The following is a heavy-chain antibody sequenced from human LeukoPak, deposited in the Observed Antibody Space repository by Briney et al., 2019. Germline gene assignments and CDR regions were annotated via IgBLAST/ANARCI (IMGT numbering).Heavy chain of an antibody. V-gene: IGHV1-8*01. D-gene: IGHD3-22*01. Sequence: ASVKVSCKASGYTFTSYDINWVRQATGQGLEWMGWMNPNSGNTGYAQKFQGRVTMTRNTSISTAYMELSSLGSEDTAVYYCARIGYYYDNWANYYYYGMDVWGQGTTVTVSS. CDR3: ARIGYYYDNWANYYYYGMDV. CDR2: MNPNSGNT. J-gene: IGHJ6*02. CDR1: GYTFTSYD.